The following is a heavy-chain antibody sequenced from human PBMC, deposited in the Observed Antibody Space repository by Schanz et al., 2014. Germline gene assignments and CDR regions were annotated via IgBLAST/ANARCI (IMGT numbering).Heavy chain of an antibody. J-gene: IGHJ4*02. CDR1: GFNFRNYG. CDR3: VPMSIAAH. D-gene: IGHD6-6*01. V-gene: IGHV3-NL1*01. CDR2: INWNGGST. Sequence: QVQLVESGGGVVQPGRSLRLSCAASGFNFRNYGMHWVRQAPGKGLEWVSGINWNGGSTGYADSVKGRFTISRDNAKNSLYLQMNSLRAEDTAVYYCVPMSIAAHWGQGTLVTVSS.